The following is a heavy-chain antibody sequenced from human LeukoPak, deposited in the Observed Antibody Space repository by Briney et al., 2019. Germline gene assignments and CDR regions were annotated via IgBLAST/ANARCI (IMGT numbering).Heavy chain of an antibody. J-gene: IGHJ4*02. CDR3: ARDRGYSGYDPLFDY. Sequence: PGGSLRLSCAASGFTFSSYAIHWVRQAPGKGLEYVSAISSNGGSTYYANSVKGRFTISRDNSKNTLYLQMGSLRAEDMAVYYCARDRGYSGYDPLFDYWGQGTLVTVSS. CDR2: ISSNGGST. D-gene: IGHD5-12*01. V-gene: IGHV3-64*01. CDR1: GFTFSSYA.